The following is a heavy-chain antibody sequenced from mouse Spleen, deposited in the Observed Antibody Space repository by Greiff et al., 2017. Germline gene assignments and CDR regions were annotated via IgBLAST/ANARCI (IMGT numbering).Heavy chain of an antibody. D-gene: IGHD2-10*02. CDR1: GFTFSAYY. CDR3: ARDQYGTPSY. V-gene: IGHV5-4*02. J-gene: IGHJ3*01. Sequence: EVKLMESGGGLVKPGGSLKLSCAASGFTFSAYYMYWVRQTPEKRLEWVATISDGGSYTYYPDSVKGRFTISRDNAKNNLYLRMSSLKSEDTAMYYCARDQYGTPSYGGQGTLVTVSA. CDR2: ISDGGSYT.